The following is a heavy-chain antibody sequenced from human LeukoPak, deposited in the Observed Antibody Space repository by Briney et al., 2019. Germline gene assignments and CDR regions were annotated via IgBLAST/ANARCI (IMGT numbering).Heavy chain of an antibody. V-gene: IGHV4-59*01. D-gene: IGHD5-18*01. CDR3: ARPRGYSYNDAFDI. J-gene: IGHJ3*02. CDR2: IYYSGST. CDR1: GGSISSYY. Sequence: SETLSLTCTVSGGSISSYYWSWIRQPPGKGLEWIGYIYYSGSTNYNPSLKSRVTISVNTSKNQFSLKLSSVTAADTAVYYCARPRGYSYNDAFDIWGQGTMVTVSS.